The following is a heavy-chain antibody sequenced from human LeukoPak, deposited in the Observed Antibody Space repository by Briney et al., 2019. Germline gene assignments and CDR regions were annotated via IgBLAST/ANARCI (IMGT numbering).Heavy chain of an antibody. Sequence: GGTLRLSCAASGFTFSSYGMSWVRQAPGKRLEWVSAISGSGGSTYYADSVKGRFTISRDNSKSTLYLQMNNLRAEETALYYCAKDDAWLQYNSWGQGTLVTVSS. V-gene: IGHV3-23*01. CDR2: ISGSGGST. CDR3: AKDDAWLQYNS. CDR1: GFTFSSYG. J-gene: IGHJ4*02. D-gene: IGHD5-24*01.